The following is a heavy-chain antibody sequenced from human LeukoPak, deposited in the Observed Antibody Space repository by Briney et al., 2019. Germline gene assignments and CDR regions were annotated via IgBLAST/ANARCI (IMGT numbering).Heavy chain of an antibody. V-gene: IGHV1-2*02. CDR3: ARVDDILTGHLDC. CDR2: INPNSRGT. CDR1: GYTFTAYY. J-gene: IGHJ4*02. D-gene: IGHD3-9*01. Sequence: ASVRCSCKASGYTFTAYYVHWVRQAPGQGLEWMGWINPNSRGTKYAQKFQGRVTMTRDTSISTAYMELTRLRSDDTAVYYCARVDDILTGHLDCWGPGTLVTVSS.